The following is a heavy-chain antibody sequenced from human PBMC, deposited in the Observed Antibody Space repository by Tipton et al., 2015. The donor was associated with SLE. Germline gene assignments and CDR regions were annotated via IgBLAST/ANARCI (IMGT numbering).Heavy chain of an antibody. CDR3: AFYMTTVTGSAFDI. Sequence: GLVKPSETLSLTCTVSGDSVISGTYYWSWIRQPPGKGLEWIGYIYYSGGTIYNPSLKSRVTISVDTSKNQFSLKLSSVTAADTAVYYCAFYMTTVTGSAFDIWGQGTMVTVSS. J-gene: IGHJ3*02. V-gene: IGHV4-61*01. CDR2: IYYSGGT. CDR1: GDSVISGTYY. D-gene: IGHD4-17*01.